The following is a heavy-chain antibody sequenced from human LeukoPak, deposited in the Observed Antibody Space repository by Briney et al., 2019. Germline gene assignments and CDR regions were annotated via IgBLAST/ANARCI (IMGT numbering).Heavy chain of an antibody. D-gene: IGHD6-13*01. CDR2: IYHSGTT. J-gene: IGHJ4*02. CDR1: GGSIWGYY. V-gene: IGHV4-59*08. Sequence: SETLSLTCSVSGGSIWGYYWSWIRQPPGKGLEWIGYIYHSGTTNYNPSLKSRVTFSVDTSKNQFSLELTSVTVADTAVYYCARQNPAASGQGLDYWGQGTLVTVSS. CDR3: ARQNPAASGQGLDY.